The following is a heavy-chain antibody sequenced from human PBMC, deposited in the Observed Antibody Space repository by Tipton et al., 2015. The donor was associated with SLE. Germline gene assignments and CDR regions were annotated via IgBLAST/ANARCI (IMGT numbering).Heavy chain of an antibody. V-gene: IGHV4-39*01. CDR1: DDSVTSSYY. D-gene: IGHD3-16*01. J-gene: IGHJ6*02. Sequence: LRLSCTVSDDSVTSSYYWGWIRQSPGKGLEWIASISYSGSTYNPSLKSRVTISVDTSKNQFSLRLSSVTAADTAVYYCTRGGVLIRWAAGMDVWGQGTTVTVSS. CDR3: TRGGVLIRWAAGMDV. CDR2: ISYSGST.